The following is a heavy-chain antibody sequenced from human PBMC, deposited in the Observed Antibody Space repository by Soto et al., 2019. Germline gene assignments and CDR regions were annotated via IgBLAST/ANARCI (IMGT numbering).Heavy chain of an antibody. CDR1: GFTFNGYA. V-gene: IGHV3-30-3*01. J-gene: IGHJ4*02. CDR2: ISYDGSNE. Sequence: QVQLVESGGGVVQPGRSLRVSCAASGFTFNGYAMHWVRQAPGRGLEWVAVISYDGSNENYADSVKGRFTISRDNSKTTLYLQMNILRTEDTAVYYCARDTRKAAAGIKSYWGQGTLVTVSS. D-gene: IGHD6-13*01. CDR3: ARDTRKAAAGIKSY.